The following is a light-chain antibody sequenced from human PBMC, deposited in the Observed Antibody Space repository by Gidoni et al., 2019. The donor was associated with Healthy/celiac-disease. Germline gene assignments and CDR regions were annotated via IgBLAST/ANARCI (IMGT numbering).Light chain of an antibody. Sequence: QLVLTHSPSASASLGPSVKLTCPLSSGHSSYAIAWHQQQPEKGPRYLRKLNSDGSHSKGDGIPDRFAGSSSGAERYLTISSLQSEDEADYYCQTWGTGKVFGGGTKLXV. CDR1: SGHSSYA. CDR2: LNSDGSH. J-gene: IGLJ3*02. V-gene: IGLV4-69*01. CDR3: QTWGTGKV.